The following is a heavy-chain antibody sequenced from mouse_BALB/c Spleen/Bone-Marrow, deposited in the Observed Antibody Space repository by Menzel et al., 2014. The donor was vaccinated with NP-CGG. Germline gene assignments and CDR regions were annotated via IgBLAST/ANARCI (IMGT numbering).Heavy chain of an antibody. CDR1: GFNIKDTY. J-gene: IGHJ4*01. Sequence: VQLQQSGAELVKPGASVKLSCTASGFNIKDTYMHWVKQRPEQGLEWIGRIDPANANTKYDPKFQGKATITADTSSNSAYLHLSSLASEDTAVYYCARYYGDVMDYWGQGTSVTVSS. V-gene: IGHV14-3*02. CDR3: ARYYGDVMDY. D-gene: IGHD1-1*01. CDR2: IDPANANT.